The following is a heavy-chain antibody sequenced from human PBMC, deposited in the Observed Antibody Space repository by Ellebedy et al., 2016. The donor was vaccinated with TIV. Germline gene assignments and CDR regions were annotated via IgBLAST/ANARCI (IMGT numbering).Heavy chain of an antibody. CDR3: ARGANQRRSTVITNFDC. V-gene: IGHV4-39*07. J-gene: IGHJ4*02. CDR2: IYYSGST. D-gene: IGHD4-23*01. CDR1: GGSISTSTYY. Sequence: MPSETLSLTCTVSGGSISTSTYYWGWIRQPPGKGLEWIGSIYYSGSTYYNPSLKSRVTISVDTSKNQFSLKLSSVTAADTPVYYCARGANQRRSTVITNFDCWGQGTLVTVSS.